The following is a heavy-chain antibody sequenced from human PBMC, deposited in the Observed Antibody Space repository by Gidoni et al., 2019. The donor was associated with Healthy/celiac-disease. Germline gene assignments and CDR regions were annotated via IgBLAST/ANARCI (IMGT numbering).Heavy chain of an antibody. CDR3: AKMDRRRRTSCCGFDP. J-gene: IGHJ5*02. Sequence: EVQLVESGGGLVQPGRSLRLSCAASGFTFDDYAMHWVRQAPGKGLEWVSGISWNSGSIGYADSVKGRFTISRDNAKNSLYLQMNSLRAEDTALYYCAKMDRRRRTSCCGFDPWGQGTLVTVSS. CDR1: GFTFDDYA. D-gene: IGHD2-2*01. V-gene: IGHV3-9*01. CDR2: ISWNSGSI.